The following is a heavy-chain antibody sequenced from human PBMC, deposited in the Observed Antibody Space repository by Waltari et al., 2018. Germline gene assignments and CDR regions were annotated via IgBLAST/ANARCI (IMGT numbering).Heavy chain of an antibody. CDR3: ARFKQSALWSSGWYLSY. V-gene: IGHV1-8*01. Sequence: QVQLVQSGAEVKKPGASVKVSCKASGYTFTSYDINWVRQATGQGLEWMGGMNPNSGNTGYAKKVQGRVTKTRNTSISTAYMELSSLRSEDTAVYYCARFKQSALWSSGWYLSYWGQGTLVTVSS. CDR1: GYTFTSYD. CDR2: MNPNSGNT. J-gene: IGHJ4*02. D-gene: IGHD6-19*01.